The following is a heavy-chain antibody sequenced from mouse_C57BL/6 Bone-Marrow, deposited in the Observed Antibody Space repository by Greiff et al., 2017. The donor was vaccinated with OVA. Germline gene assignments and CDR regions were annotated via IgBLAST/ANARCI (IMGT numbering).Heavy chain of an antibody. CDR3: ARGRLLRSYYFDY. J-gene: IGHJ2*01. Sequence: VQLQQSGAELVKPGASVKISCKASGYAFSSYWMNWVKQRPGKGLEWIGQIYPGDGDTNYNGKFKGKATLTAVKSSSTAYMQLSSLTSEDSAVYFCARGRLLRSYYFDYWGQGTTLTVSS. V-gene: IGHV1-80*01. CDR2: IYPGDGDT. D-gene: IGHD1-1*01. CDR1: GYAFSSYW.